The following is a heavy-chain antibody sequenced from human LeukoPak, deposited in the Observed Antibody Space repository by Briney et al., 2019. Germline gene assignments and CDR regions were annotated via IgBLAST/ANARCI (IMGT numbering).Heavy chain of an antibody. Sequence: SETLSLTCTVSGGSISSSSYYWGWIRQPPGKGLEWIGEINHSGSTNYNPSLKSRVTISVDTSKNQFSLKLSSVTAADTAVYYCARVIGYQLLRRFDYWGQGTLVTVSS. V-gene: IGHV4-39*07. J-gene: IGHJ4*02. CDR1: GGSISSSSYY. CDR3: ARVIGYQLLRRFDY. D-gene: IGHD2-2*01. CDR2: INHSGST.